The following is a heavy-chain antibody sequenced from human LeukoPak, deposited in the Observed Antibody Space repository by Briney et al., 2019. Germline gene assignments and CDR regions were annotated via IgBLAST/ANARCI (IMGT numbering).Heavy chain of an antibody. J-gene: IGHJ4*02. D-gene: IGHD2-2*02. CDR3: ARYCISSICYSEIDC. V-gene: IGHV3-48*02. Sequence: PGGSLRLSCAASGFTFSSSSMNWVRQAPGKGLEWVSYISSSSSTMYYADSVKGRFTISRDNAKNSLYLQMNSLRDEDTAVYYCARYCISSICYSEIDCWGQGTLVTVSS. CDR2: ISSSSSTM. CDR1: GFTFSSSS.